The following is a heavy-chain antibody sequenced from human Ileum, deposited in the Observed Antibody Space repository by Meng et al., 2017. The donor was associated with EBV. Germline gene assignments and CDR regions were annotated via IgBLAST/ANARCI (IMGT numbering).Heavy chain of an antibody. CDR2: INTGNGNT. D-gene: IGHD3-10*01. V-gene: IGHV1-3*04. CDR1: GYTFTTYA. CDR3: ARDQGAWFGEAPRCDY. J-gene: IGHJ4*01. Sequence: QVQLVQSEAEVKKRXXPXKGXCTXSGYTFTTYAMHWVRQAPGQRLEWMGWINTGNGNTKYSQKFQGRVTITRDTSASTAYMELSSLRSEDTAVYYCARDQGAWFGEAPRCDYRGHGTLGTVS.